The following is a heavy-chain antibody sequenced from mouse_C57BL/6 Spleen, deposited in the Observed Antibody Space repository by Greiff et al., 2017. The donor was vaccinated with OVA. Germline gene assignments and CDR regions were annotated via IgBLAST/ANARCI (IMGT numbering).Heavy chain of an antibody. CDR3: VRGAYYSNSYAMDY. CDR2: IRSKSNNYAT. Sequence: EVQLVESGGGLVQPKGSLKLSCAASGFSFNTYAMNWVRQAPGKGLEWVARIRSKSNNYATYYADSVKDRFTISRDDSESMLYLQMNNLKTEDTAMYYCVRGAYYSNSYAMDYWGQGTSVTVSS. D-gene: IGHD2-5*01. CDR1: GFSFNTYA. J-gene: IGHJ4*01. V-gene: IGHV10-1*01.